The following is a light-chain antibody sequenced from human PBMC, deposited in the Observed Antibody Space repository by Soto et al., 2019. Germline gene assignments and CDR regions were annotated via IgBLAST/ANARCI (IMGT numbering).Light chain of an antibody. CDR2: DAS. CDR1: QSVSSY. J-gene: IGKJ1*01. Sequence: IVLTQSPATRPLTPGERATLSCMASQSVSSYLAWYQRKPGQAPRLLIYDASNRATGIPARFSGSGSGTDFTLTISSLEPEDFAVYYCQQRSNWPTTFGQGTKVDI. V-gene: IGKV3-11*01. CDR3: QQRSNWPTT.